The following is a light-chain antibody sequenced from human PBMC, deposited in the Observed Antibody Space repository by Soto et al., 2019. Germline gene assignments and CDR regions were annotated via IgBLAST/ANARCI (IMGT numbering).Light chain of an antibody. CDR2: IDN. J-gene: IGLJ3*02. CDR3: QSYDSSLSGRV. Sequence: QSVLTQPPSVSGAPGQRVTISCTGSSSNIGAGYAVHWYQQLPGTAPKLLIYIDNTRPSGVPDRFSGSRSGTSASLAITGLQAEAEADYYCQSYDSSLSGRVFGGGTKLTVL. CDR1: SSNIGAGYA. V-gene: IGLV1-40*01.